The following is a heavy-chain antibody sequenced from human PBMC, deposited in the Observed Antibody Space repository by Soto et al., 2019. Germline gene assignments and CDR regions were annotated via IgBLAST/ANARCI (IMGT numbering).Heavy chain of an antibody. CDR3: AKEVRRLTFDY. CDR1: GFTFSSYG. CDR2: ISYDGSNK. D-gene: IGHD1-20*01. J-gene: IGHJ4*02. V-gene: IGHV3-30*18. Sequence: SGGSLRLSCAASGFTFSSYGMHWVRQAPGKGLEWVAVISYDGSNKYYADSVKGRFTISRDNSKNTLYLQMNSLRAEDTAVYYCAKEVRRLTFDYWGQGTLVTVSS.